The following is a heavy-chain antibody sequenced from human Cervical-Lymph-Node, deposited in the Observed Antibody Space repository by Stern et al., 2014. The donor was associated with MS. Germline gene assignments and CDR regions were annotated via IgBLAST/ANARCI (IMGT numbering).Heavy chain of an antibody. D-gene: IGHD4-17*01. CDR2: ISPIVGTP. J-gene: IGHJ6*02. CDR3: ATPSTVTVGGMDV. CDR1: GGTFSTQA. Sequence: QVQLVQSGAEVKKPGSSVKVSCKASGGTFSTQAINWVRQAPGQGLEWVGGISPIVGTPNYAQKVQDRITITADDSTSTAYMDLSSLRSEDTAVYYCATPSTVTVGGMDVWGQGTTVTVSS. V-gene: IGHV1-69*01.